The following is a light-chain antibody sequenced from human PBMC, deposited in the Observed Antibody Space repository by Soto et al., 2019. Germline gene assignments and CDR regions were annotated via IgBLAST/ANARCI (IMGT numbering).Light chain of an antibody. Sequence: EIVMTQSPTTLSVSPGEVATLSCRASQSLSSNLAWYQQKPGQSPRLLIYGASTRASGIPARFSGSGSGTEFTLTISSLESEDFAVYYCQQYNYWPLYTFGQGTKLEIK. J-gene: IGKJ2*01. CDR2: GAS. V-gene: IGKV3-15*01. CDR1: QSLSSN. CDR3: QQYNYWPLYT.